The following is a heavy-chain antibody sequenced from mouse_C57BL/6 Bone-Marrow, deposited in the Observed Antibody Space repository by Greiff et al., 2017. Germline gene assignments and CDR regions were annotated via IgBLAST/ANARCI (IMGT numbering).Heavy chain of an antibody. J-gene: IGHJ4*01. D-gene: IGHD2-1*01. CDR1: GYTFTEYT. CDR3: ARHEVYYGNYPYAMDY. V-gene: IGHV1-62-2*01. Sequence: QLKQSGAELVKPGASVKLSCKASGYTFTEYTIHWVKQRSGQGLEWIGWCYPGSGSIKYNEKFKDKATLTADKSSSTVYMELSRLTSEDSAVYFCARHEVYYGNYPYAMDYWGQGTSVTVSS. CDR2: CYPGSGSI.